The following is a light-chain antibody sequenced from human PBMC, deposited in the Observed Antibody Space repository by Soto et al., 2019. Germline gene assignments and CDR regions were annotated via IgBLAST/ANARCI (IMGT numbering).Light chain of an antibody. CDR1: QTVSRY. Sequence: EIVLTQSPATLSLSPGERATLSCRASQTVSRYLSWYQQKPGQAPRLLIYDAFNRAPGIPARFSGSGSGTDFSPTISSLEPEDFAVYYCLQRGDWPPSFGGGTKVEI. J-gene: IGKJ4*01. CDR3: LQRGDWPPS. CDR2: DAF. V-gene: IGKV3-11*01.